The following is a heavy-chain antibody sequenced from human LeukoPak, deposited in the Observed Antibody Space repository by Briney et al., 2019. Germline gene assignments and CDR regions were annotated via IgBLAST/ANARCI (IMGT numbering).Heavy chain of an antibody. CDR1: GFTFDDYG. V-gene: IGHV3-20*04. Sequence: GGSLRLSCAASGFTFDDYGMSWVRQAPGKGLEWVSGINWNGGSTGYADSVKGRFTISRDNAKNSLYLQMNSLRAEDTALYYCARDWGYYYDSSGYYRRPPFDYWGQGTLVTVSS. CDR3: ARDWGYYYDSSGYYRRPPFDY. D-gene: IGHD3-22*01. J-gene: IGHJ4*02. CDR2: INWNGGST.